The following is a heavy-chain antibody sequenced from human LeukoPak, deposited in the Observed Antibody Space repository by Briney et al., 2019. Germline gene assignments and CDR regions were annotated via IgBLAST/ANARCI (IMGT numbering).Heavy chain of an antibody. CDR2: INHSGST. V-gene: IGHV4-34*01. Sequence: SETLSLTCAVYGGSFSGYYWSWIRQPPGKGLAWIGKINHSGSTNYNPSLKSRVTISVDTTKNQFSLKLSSVTAADTAVYYCARGQRKVVPAAISYYYYYGMDVWGQGTTVTVSS. J-gene: IGHJ6*02. CDR1: GGSFSGYY. D-gene: IGHD2-2*02. CDR3: ARGQRKVVPAAISYYYYYGMDV.